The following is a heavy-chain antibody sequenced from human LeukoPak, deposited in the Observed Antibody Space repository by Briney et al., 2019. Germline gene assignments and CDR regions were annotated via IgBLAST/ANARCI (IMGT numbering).Heavy chain of an antibody. Sequence: GGSLRLSCAASGFTFSSYAMSWVRQAPGKGLEWVSAISGSGSGGSTYYADSVKGRFTISRDNSKNTLYLQMNSLRAEDTAVYYCAKDRLGAMLYFDYWGQGTLVTVSS. CDR2: ISGSGSGGST. CDR1: GFTFSSYA. J-gene: IGHJ4*02. CDR3: AKDRLGAMLYFDY. V-gene: IGHV3-23*01. D-gene: IGHD1-26*01.